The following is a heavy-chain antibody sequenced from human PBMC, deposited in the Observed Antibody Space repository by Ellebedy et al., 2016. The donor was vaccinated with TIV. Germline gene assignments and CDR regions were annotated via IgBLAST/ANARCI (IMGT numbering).Heavy chain of an antibody. CDR2: IKEDGSHN. J-gene: IGHJ4*02. Sequence: GGSLRLXCAPSGFTFSNSWMSWVRQAPGKGLEWVANIKEDGSHNNYLDSEKGRFTISRDNTKNSLYLQMNSLRADDTAVYHCVRDDWGPGDYWGQGTLVTVSS. D-gene: IGHD7-27*01. V-gene: IGHV3-7*03. CDR1: GFTFSNSW. CDR3: VRDDWGPGDY.